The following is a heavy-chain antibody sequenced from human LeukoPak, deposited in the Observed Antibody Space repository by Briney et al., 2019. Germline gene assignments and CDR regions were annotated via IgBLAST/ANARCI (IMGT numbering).Heavy chain of an antibody. J-gene: IGHJ3*01. CDR1: GFTFDDYA. V-gene: IGHV3-9*01. CDR2: ISWNSGDT. CDR3: AKDDHATTGPFDF. Sequence: PGGSLRFSCAASGFTFDDYAMHWVRQAPGKGLEWVSSISWNSGDTDYADSVKGRFTISRDNAKNALYLQMNSLRAEDTALYYCAKDDHATTGPFDFWGQGTRVTVSS. D-gene: IGHD1-1*01.